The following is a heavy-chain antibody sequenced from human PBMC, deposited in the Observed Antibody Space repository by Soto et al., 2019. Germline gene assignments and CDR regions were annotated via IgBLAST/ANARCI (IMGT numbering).Heavy chain of an antibody. CDR1: GGSISSGDYY. CDR3: ATMGTPATGLYYFDY. CDR2: IYYSGST. Sequence: SETLSLTCTVSGGSISSGDYYWSWIRQPPGKGLEWIGYIYYSGSTYYNPSLKSRVTISVDTSKNQLSLKLSSVTAADTAVYYCATMGTPATGLYYFDYWGQGTLVTVSS. D-gene: IGHD2-15*01. V-gene: IGHV4-30-4*01. J-gene: IGHJ4*02.